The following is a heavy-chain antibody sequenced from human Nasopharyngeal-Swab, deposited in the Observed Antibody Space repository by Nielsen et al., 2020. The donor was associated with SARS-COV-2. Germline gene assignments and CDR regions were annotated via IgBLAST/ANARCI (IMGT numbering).Heavy chain of an antibody. J-gene: IGHJ4*02. D-gene: IGHD6-13*01. V-gene: IGHV4-39*01. CDR3: ATLSSSWYKYYFDY. CDR2: IYYGGST. Sequence: SETLSLTCTVSGGSISSSTYYWAWIRQPPGKGLEWIGSIYYGGSTYYNPSLKSRVTISVDTSKNQFSLKLSSVTAADTAVYYCATLSSSWYKYYFDYWGQGTLVTVSS. CDR1: GGSISSSTYY.